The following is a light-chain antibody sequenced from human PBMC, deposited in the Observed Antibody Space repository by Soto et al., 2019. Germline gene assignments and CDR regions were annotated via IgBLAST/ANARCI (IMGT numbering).Light chain of an antibody. Sequence: QSALTQPRSVSGSPGQSVTISCTGTSGDVGYYNYVSWYQQHPGKAPKVMIYDVTERPSGVPDRFSGSKSGNTASLTISGLPAEDEADYYCCSYAGTPRYVLGTGTKLTVL. J-gene: IGLJ1*01. CDR3: CSYAGTPRYV. CDR2: DVT. CDR1: SGDVGYYNY. V-gene: IGLV2-11*01.